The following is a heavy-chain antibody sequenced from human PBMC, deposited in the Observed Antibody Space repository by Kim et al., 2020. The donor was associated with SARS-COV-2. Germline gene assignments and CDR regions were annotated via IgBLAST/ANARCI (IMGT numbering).Heavy chain of an antibody. V-gene: IGHV3-7*01. CDR1: GFTFSSYW. D-gene: IGHD6-13*01. CDR3: ASLGSSSWYFDY. CDR2: IKQDGSEK. Sequence: GGSLRLSCPASGFTFSSYWMSWVRQAPGKGLEWVANIKQDGSEKYYVDSVKGRFTISRDNAKNSLYLQMNSLRAEDTAVYYCASLGSSSWYFDYWGQGTLVTVSS. J-gene: IGHJ4*02.